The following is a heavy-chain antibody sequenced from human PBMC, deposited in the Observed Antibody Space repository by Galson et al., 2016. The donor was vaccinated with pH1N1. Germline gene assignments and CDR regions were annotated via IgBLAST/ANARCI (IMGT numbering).Heavy chain of an antibody. D-gene: IGHD1-26*01. CDR1: GYSFSNYG. V-gene: IGHV1-18*01. CDR2: ISASNGNT. CDR3: TGPARPYSWTYHF. Sequence: SVKVSCKASGYSFSNYGINWVRQVPGQGLEWMGWISASNGNTKYAEKVQDRVTMTTDTSTKTIYMELRSLKSDGTATYYCTGPARPYSWTYHFGGQGTLVIVSS. J-gene: IGHJ4*02.